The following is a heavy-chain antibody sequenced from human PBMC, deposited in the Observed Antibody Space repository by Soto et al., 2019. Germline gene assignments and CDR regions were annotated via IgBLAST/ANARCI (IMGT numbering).Heavy chain of an antibody. CDR3: AKNLGDCISTSGYAWGYYYYGMDV. CDR1: GFTFSSYG. Sequence: QVQLVESGGGVVQPGRSLRLSCAASGFTFSSYGMHWVRQAPGKGLEWVAVISYDGSNKYYADSVKGRFTISRDNSKNTLYLQMNSLRAEDTAVYYCAKNLGDCISTSGYAWGYYYYGMDVWGQGTTVTVSS. D-gene: IGHD2-2*01. J-gene: IGHJ6*02. V-gene: IGHV3-30*18. CDR2: ISYDGSNK.